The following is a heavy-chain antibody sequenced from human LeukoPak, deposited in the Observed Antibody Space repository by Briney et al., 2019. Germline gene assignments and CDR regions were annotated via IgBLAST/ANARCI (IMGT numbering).Heavy chain of an antibody. CDR3: TTLDFDY. Sequence: GGSLRLSCAASGFTLSSYWMSWVRQASGKGLEWVGRVRIKTNSYATAYAASVKGRFTISRDDSKNTAYLQMNSLKTEDTAVYYCTTLDFDYWGQGTLVTVSS. CDR1: GFTLSSYW. J-gene: IGHJ4*02. V-gene: IGHV3-73*01. CDR2: VRIKTNSYAT.